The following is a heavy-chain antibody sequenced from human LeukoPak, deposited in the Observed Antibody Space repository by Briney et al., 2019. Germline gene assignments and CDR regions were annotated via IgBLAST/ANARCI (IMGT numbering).Heavy chain of an antibody. CDR2: ISAYNGNT. J-gene: IGHJ4*02. Sequence: GASVKVSCKASGGTFSSYAISWVRQAPGQGLERMGWISAYNGNTNYAQKLQGRVTMTTDTSTSTAYMELRSLRSDDTAVYYCARDNGDYESLDYWGQGTLVTVSS. CDR3: ARDNGDYESLDY. D-gene: IGHD4-17*01. CDR1: GGTFSSYA. V-gene: IGHV1-18*01.